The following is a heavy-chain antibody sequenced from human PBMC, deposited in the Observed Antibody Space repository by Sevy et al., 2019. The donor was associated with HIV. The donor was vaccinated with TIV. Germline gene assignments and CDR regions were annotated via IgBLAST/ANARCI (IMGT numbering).Heavy chain of an antibody. CDR1: GFTFSSYA. J-gene: IGHJ4*02. CDR3: AKDRRYGDIGLFDY. Sequence: GGSLRLSCVASGFTFSSYAMSWVRQVPGKGLEWVSVISGGGGTAYYAGSVKGRFTISRDNSKNTLYVQMNSLTAQDTAVYYCAKDRRYGDIGLFDYWGQGTLVTVSS. V-gene: IGHV3-23*01. D-gene: IGHD4-17*01. CDR2: ISGGGGTA.